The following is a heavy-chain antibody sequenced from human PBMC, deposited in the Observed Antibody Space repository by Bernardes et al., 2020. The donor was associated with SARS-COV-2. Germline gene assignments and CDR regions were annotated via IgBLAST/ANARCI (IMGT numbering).Heavy chain of an antibody. Sequence: GGSLRLSCAASGFTFGNYWMHWVRQAPGKGLMWVSRINPDGSTTNYADSVKGRFTISRDNAKNTLYLEMNSLRAEDTAVYYCARVSRVRIELFHYQRENDFWGQGTLVTVSS. CDR3: ARVSRVRIELFHYQRENDF. V-gene: IGHV3-74*01. CDR2: INPDGSTT. D-gene: IGHD2-21*01. J-gene: IGHJ4*02. CDR1: GFTFGNYW.